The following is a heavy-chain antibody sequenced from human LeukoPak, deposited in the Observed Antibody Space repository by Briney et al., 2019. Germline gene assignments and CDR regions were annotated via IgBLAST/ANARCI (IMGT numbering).Heavy chain of an antibody. V-gene: IGHV4-34*01. Sequence: SETLSLTCAVYGGSFSGYYWSWIRQPPGKGLEWIGEINHSGSTNYNPSLKSRVTISVDTSKNQFSLRLSSVTAADTAVYYCARAGVGGLDYWGQGTLVTVSS. J-gene: IGHJ4*02. CDR1: GGSFSGYY. D-gene: IGHD4-23*01. CDR2: INHSGST. CDR3: ARAGVGGLDY.